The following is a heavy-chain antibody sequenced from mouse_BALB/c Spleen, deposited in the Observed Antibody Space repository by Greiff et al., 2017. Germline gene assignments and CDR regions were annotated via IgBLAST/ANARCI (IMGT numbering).Heavy chain of an antibody. Sequence: QVQLQQSGAELVRPGTSVKVSCKASGYAFTNYLIEWVKQRPGQGLEWIGVINPGSGGTNYNEKFKGKATLTADKSSSTAYMQLSSLTSDDSAVYFCARGERTTDPFAYWGQGTLVTVSA. J-gene: IGHJ3*01. CDR1: GYAFTNYL. CDR2: INPGSGGT. V-gene: IGHV1-54*01. D-gene: IGHD2-12*01. CDR3: ARGERTTDPFAY.